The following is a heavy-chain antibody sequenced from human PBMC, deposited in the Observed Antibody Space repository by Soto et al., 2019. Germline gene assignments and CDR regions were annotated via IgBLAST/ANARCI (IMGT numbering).Heavy chain of an antibody. V-gene: IGHV1-18*01. Sequence: QVQLVQSGAEVKKPGASVKVSCKASGYTFTSYGISWVRQAPGQGLEWMGWISAYNGNTNYAQKLQGRVTLTTDTSTSTAYMELRSLRSDDTAVYYCAGRYYDFWSGPTNWFDPWGQGTLVTVSS. CDR3: AGRYYDFWSGPTNWFDP. D-gene: IGHD3-3*01. J-gene: IGHJ5*02. CDR1: GYTFTSYG. CDR2: ISAYNGNT.